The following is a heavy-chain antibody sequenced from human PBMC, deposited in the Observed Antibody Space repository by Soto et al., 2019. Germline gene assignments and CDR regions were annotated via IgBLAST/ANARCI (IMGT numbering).Heavy chain of an antibody. CDR3: ARALIVVVPAAMVGAFDI. Sequence: ASVKVSCKASGYTFTSYAMHWVRQAPGQRLEWMGWINAGNGNTKYSQKFQGRVTITRDTSASTAYMELSSLRSEDTAVYYCARALIVVVPAAMVGAFDIWGQGTMVTVSS. D-gene: IGHD2-2*01. V-gene: IGHV1-3*01. CDR2: INAGNGNT. CDR1: GYTFTSYA. J-gene: IGHJ3*02.